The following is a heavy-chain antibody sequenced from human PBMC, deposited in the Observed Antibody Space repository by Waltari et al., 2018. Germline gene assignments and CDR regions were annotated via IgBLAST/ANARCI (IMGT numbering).Heavy chain of an antibody. V-gene: IGHV4-39*01. J-gene: IGHJ6*03. Sequence: QLQLQESGPGLVKPSETLSLTCTVPGGSISSSSYYWGWIRQPPGKGLEWIGSIYYSGSTYYNPSLKSRVTISVDTSKNQFSLKLSSVTAADTAVYYCGMKLWFGELNDYYYMDVWGKGTTVTVSS. D-gene: IGHD3-10*01. CDR3: GMKLWFGELNDYYYMDV. CDR1: GGSISSSSYY. CDR2: IYYSGST.